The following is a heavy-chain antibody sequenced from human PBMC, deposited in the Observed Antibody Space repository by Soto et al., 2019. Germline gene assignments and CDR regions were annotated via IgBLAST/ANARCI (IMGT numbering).Heavy chain of an antibody. CDR2: IIPIFGTA. CDR3: ERGYCSGGSCYFVDP. Sequence: SVKVSCKASGGTFSSYAISWVRQAPGQGLEWMGGIIPIFGTANYAQKFQGRVTITADESTSKAYMELSSLRSEDTAVYYCERGYCSGGSCYFVDPWGKGTLVTVSS. D-gene: IGHD2-15*01. J-gene: IGHJ5*02. V-gene: IGHV1-69*13. CDR1: GGTFSSYA.